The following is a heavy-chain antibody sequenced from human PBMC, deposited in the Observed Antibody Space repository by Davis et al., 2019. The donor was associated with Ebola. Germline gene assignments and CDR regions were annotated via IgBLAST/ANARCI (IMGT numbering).Heavy chain of an antibody. D-gene: IGHD3-9*01. J-gene: IGHJ5*02. CDR2: IRSKAYGGTT. CDR1: GFTFGDYA. V-gene: IGHV3-49*04. CDR3: TRGWSYDILTGYPA. Sequence: GESLKISCTASGFTFGDYAMSWVRQAPGKGLEWVGFIRSKAYGGTTEYAASVKGRFTISRDDSKSIAYLQMNSLKTEDTAVYYCTRGWSYDILTGYPAWGQGTLVTVSS.